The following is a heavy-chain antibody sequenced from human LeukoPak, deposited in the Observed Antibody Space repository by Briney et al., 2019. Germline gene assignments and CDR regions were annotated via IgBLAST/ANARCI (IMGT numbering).Heavy chain of an antibody. CDR1: GFTFSNYN. Sequence: GGSLRLSCAASGFTFSNYNMNWVRQTPGKGLEWVSSISRTSNYIYYADSVKGRFTISRDNAKNSLFLQMNSLRAEDTAVYYCTRGPVAMITDWGQGTLVTVSS. D-gene: IGHD5-18*01. CDR2: ISRTSNYI. CDR3: TRGPVAMITD. V-gene: IGHV3-21*01. J-gene: IGHJ4*02.